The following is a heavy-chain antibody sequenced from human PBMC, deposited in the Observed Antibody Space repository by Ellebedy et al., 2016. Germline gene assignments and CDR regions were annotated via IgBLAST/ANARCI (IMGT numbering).Heavy chain of an antibody. Sequence: ASVKVSXXASGYTLSDYYIHFMRQAPGQGLEWMGWINPKSGGTNYGEKFQDRVTMTRDTSISTAYMELSSLTSEDTAVYYSARLLVPFYYNGMDVWGQGTTVTVSS. J-gene: IGHJ6*02. CDR2: INPKSGGT. CDR3: ARLLVPFYYNGMDV. CDR1: GYTLSDYY. D-gene: IGHD2-8*02. V-gene: IGHV1-2*02.